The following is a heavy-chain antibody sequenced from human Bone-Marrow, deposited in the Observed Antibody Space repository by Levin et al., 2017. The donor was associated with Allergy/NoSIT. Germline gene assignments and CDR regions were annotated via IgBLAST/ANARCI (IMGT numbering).Heavy chain of an antibody. CDR3: VKWDQQLEAFDI. Sequence: ASVKVSCSASGFTFSSYAMHWVRQAPGKGLEYVSAISSNGGSTYYADSVKGRFTISRDNSKNTLYLQMSSLRAEDTAVYYCVKWDQQLEAFDIWGQGTMVTVSS. CDR2: ISSNGGST. V-gene: IGHV3-64D*06. CDR1: GFTFSSYA. D-gene: IGHD6-13*01. J-gene: IGHJ3*02.